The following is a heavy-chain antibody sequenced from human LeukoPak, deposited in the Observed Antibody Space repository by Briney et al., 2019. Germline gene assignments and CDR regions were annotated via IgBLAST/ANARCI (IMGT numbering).Heavy chain of an antibody. CDR1: GFTFSDYY. D-gene: IGHD6-13*01. V-gene: IGHV3-11*04. Sequence: PGGSLRLSCAASGFTFSDYYMSWIRQAPGKGLEWVSYISSSGSTIYYADSVKGRFTISRDNAKNSLYLQMDSLRAEDTAMYYCAREGGTYSSNLDYFDYWGQGTLVTVSS. CDR3: AREGGTYSSNLDYFDY. CDR2: ISSSGSTI. J-gene: IGHJ4*02.